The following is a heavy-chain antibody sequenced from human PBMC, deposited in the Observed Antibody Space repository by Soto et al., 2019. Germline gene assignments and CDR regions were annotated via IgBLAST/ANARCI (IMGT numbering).Heavy chain of an antibody. Sequence: ASVKVSCKASGYTFTSYAVHWVRQAPGQRLEWMGWINAGNGNTKYSQKFQGRVTITRDTSASTAYMELSSLRSEDTAVYYCARGITLPTPLDYWGQGTLVTVSS. CDR3: ARGITLPTPLDY. CDR2: INAGNGNT. D-gene: IGHD1-20*01. CDR1: GYTFTSYA. J-gene: IGHJ4*02. V-gene: IGHV1-3*01.